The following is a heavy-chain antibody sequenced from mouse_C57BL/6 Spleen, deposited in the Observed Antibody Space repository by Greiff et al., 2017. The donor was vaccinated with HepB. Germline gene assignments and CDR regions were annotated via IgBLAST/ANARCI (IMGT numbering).Heavy chain of an antibody. V-gene: IGHV5-17*01. J-gene: IGHJ4*01. CDR3: ASLYYSTLYYAMDY. CDR1: GFTFSDYG. D-gene: IGHD2-5*01. CDR2: ISSGSSTI. Sequence: EVQVVESGGGLVKPGGSLKLSCAASGFTFSDYGMHWVRQAPEKGLEWVAYISSGSSTIYYADTVKGRFTISRDNAKNTLFLQMTSLRSEDTAMYYCASLYYSTLYYAMDYWGQGTSVTVSS.